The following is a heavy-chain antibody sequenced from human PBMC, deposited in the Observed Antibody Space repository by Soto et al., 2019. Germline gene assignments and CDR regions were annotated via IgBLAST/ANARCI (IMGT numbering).Heavy chain of an antibody. D-gene: IGHD3-22*01. CDR1: GFTFSSYA. CDR2: ISYDGSNK. J-gene: IGHJ3*01. V-gene: IGHV3-30-3*01. Sequence: QVQLVESGGGVVQPGRSLRLSCAASGFTFSSYAMHWVRQAPGKGLDWVAVISYDGSNKYYADSVKGRFTISRDNSKNTLYLQMNSLRAENTAVYYCARTWSSSGRGIVDWGQGTMVTVSS. CDR3: ARTWSSSGRGIVD.